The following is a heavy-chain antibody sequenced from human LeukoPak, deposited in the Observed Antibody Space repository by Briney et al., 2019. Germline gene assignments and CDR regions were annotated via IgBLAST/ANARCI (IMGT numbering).Heavy chain of an antibody. D-gene: IGHD6-6*01. CDR1: GFAFSSYA. CDR2: ISGSGGST. CDR3: AKLSIAARSFEY. J-gene: IGHJ4*02. Sequence: GALMLSCAAAGFAFSSYAMSWVHRAPGKGLEGVSAISGSGGSTYYADSVKGRFTISRDNSKNTLYLQMNSLRAEDTAVYYCAKLSIAARSFEYWGQGTLVTVSS. V-gene: IGHV3-23*01.